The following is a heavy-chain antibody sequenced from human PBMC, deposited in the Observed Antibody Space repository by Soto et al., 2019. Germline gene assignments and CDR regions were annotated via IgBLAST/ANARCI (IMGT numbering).Heavy chain of an antibody. CDR1: GGSITSSY. J-gene: IGHJ4*02. Sequence: QVQLQESGPGLVKPSETLSLTCTVSGGSITSSYWSWIRQPPGKGLEWIGYIYYSGSTNYNPSLKRRVTISVDTSKNQFSLNRSSVTAADTAVYFCARGLRYFDWWGQGTLVTVSS. CDR3: ARGLRYFDW. D-gene: IGHD3-9*01. CDR2: IYYSGST. V-gene: IGHV4-59*01.